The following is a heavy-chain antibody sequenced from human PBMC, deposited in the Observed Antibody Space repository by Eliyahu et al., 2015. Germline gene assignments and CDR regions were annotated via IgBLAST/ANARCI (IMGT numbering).Heavy chain of an antibody. V-gene: IGHV3-53*04. CDR3: ARVFSRYFGESIGTQYYAMDV. Sequence: EVQVVESGGGLVQPGGSLRLSCAPFGFTVXGSYMSWVRQAPGKGLEWVSTIYDSGTTQYADSVKGRFTISRPRSKSTVDLQMNSLRAEDTATYYCARVFSRYFGESIGTQYYAMDVWGQGTAVVVSS. CDR1: GFTVXGSY. D-gene: IGHD3-10*01. J-gene: IGHJ6*02. CDR2: IYDSGTT.